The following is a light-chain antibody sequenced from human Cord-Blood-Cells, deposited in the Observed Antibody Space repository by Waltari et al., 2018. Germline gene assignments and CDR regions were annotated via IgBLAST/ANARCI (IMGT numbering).Light chain of an antibody. J-gene: IGKJ4*01. CDR2: DAS. Sequence: DIQMTQSPSTLSASVGDRVTITCRASQSISSWLAWYQQKPGKAPKLLIYDASSLESGVPSRFSGSGSGTEFTHTISSLQPDDFATYYCQQYNSSAPLTFGGGTKVEIK. CDR1: QSISSW. V-gene: IGKV1-5*01. CDR3: QQYNSSAPLT.